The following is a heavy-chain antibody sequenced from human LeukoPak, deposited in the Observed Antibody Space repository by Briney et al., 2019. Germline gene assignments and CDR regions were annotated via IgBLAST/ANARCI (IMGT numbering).Heavy chain of an antibody. J-gene: IGHJ4*02. Sequence: GGSLRLACAASGFTFSSYAMSWVRQAPGKGLEWVSAISGSGGSTYYADSVKGRFTISRDNSKNTLYLQMNSLRAEDTAVYYCAKLDGYSYGLMAKFDYWGQGTLVTVSS. CDR1: GFTFSSYA. CDR2: ISGSGGST. D-gene: IGHD5-18*01. CDR3: AKLDGYSYGLMAKFDY. V-gene: IGHV3-23*01.